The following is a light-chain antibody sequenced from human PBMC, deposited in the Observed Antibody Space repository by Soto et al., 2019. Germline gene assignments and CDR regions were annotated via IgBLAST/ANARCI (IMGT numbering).Light chain of an antibody. Sequence: DIQMTQSPSSLSASVGDRVTITCRASQGIGGDAGWYQQKPGKPPKRLIYATSTLQSGIPSRFSGGGFGTEFTLTISGLQPEDFATYYCVQHNSYPRTFGQGTRVEMK. V-gene: IGKV1-17*01. CDR3: VQHNSYPRT. CDR2: ATS. CDR1: QGIGGD. J-gene: IGKJ1*01.